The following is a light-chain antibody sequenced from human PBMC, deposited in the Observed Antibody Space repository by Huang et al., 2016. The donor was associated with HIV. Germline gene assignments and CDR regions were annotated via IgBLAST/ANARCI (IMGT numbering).Light chain of an antibody. CDR1: QNINTH. V-gene: IGKV3-11*01. CDR3: QQRVNGLT. Sequence: IVLTQSPATLSFFPGQRVSLSCRASQNINTHLAWYQQRPGQPPRLLIYDASSRVPGVAARFSGSGSGTDFTLTISSLKSEDFATYYCQQRVNGLTFGGGTKV. CDR2: DAS. J-gene: IGKJ4*01.